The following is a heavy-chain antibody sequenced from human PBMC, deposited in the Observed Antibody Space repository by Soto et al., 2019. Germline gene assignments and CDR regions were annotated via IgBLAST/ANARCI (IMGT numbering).Heavy chain of an antibody. J-gene: IGHJ6*02. CDR2: TYYRSKWYN. Sequence: PSQTLSLTCAISGDSVSSNSAAWNWIRQSPSRGLEWLGRTYYRSKWYNDYAVSVKSRITINPDTSKNQFSLQLNSVTPEDTAVYYCARASAMDFGVVIRPLDYYYGMDVWGQGTTVTVSS. V-gene: IGHV6-1*01. CDR1: GDSVSSNSAA. D-gene: IGHD3-3*01. CDR3: ARASAMDFGVVIRPLDYYYGMDV.